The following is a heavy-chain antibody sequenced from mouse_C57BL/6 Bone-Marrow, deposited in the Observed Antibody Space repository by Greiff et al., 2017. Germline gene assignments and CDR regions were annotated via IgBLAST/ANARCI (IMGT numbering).Heavy chain of an antibody. CDR2: IDPANGNT. D-gene: IGHD1-1*01. Sequence: VQLQQSVAELVRPGASVKLSCTASGFNIKNTYMHWVKQRPEQGLEWIGRIDPANGNTKYAPKFQGKATITADPSAKTAYLQLGSLTSEDTAIYYCAREDYGSSCGYFDVWGTGTTVTVSS. CDR3: AREDYGSSCGYFDV. J-gene: IGHJ1*03. V-gene: IGHV14-3*01. CDR1: GFNIKNTY.